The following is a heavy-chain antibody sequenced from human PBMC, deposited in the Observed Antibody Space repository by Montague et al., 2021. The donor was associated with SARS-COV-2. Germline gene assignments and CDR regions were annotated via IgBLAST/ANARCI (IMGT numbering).Heavy chain of an antibody. V-gene: IGHV4-39*02. J-gene: IGHJ3*02. Sequence: SETLSLTCTVSGGSISSSNYYWDWIRQPPGKGLEWLGSIYDSGSTYYXXXIKSRVTISVDTSKNHFSLKLSSVTAADTAVYYCARRGRKLLPVATTIGGFDIWGQGTMVTVSS. CDR2: IYDSGST. CDR1: GGSISSSNYY. CDR3: ARRGRKLLPVATTIGGFDI. D-gene: IGHD5-12*01.